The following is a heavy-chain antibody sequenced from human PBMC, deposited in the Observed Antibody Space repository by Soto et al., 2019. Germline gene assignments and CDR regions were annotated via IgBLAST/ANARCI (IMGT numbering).Heavy chain of an antibody. J-gene: IGHJ6*04. CDR1: GYTLTSYG. D-gene: IGHD3-9*01. CDR3: ARVDAAMKHYRMEV. Sequence: ASVKVSCKASGYTLTSYGISWVRQAPGQGLEWMGWISAYNGNTNYAQKLQGRVTMTTDTSTSTAYMELRSLRSDDTAVYYCARVDAAMKHYRMEVWGKGPRVTVS. V-gene: IGHV1-18*04. CDR2: ISAYNGNT.